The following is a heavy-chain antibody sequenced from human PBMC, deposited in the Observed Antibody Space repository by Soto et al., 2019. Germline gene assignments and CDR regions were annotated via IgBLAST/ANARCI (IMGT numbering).Heavy chain of an antibody. CDR1: GFTFSSYA. Sequence: QVQLVESGGGVVQPGRSLRLSCAASGFTFSSYAMHWVRQAPGKGLEWVAVISYDGSNKYYADSVKGRLTISRDNSKNTRYLQINSLRAEDTAVYYCARDHYTYYYYGMEVWGQGTTVTVSS. J-gene: IGHJ6*02. D-gene: IGHD4-4*01. CDR3: ARDHYTYYYYGMEV. V-gene: IGHV3-30-3*01. CDR2: ISYDGSNK.